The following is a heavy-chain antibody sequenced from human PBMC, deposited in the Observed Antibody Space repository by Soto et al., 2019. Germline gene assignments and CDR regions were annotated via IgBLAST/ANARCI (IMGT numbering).Heavy chain of an antibody. J-gene: IGHJ5*02. CDR2: ISTYSGDT. CDR1: GYTFFTYD. V-gene: IGHV1-18*01. CDR3: ARHHGPTTSENWFDP. Sequence: QVHLVQSGVEVKPPGASVKVSCQTSGYTFFTYDISWVRQAPGQGLEWMGWISTYSGDTKYAQKLQGRVTMTTETSTTTAYLELRSLRSDDTAVNYCARHHGPTTSENWFDPWGQGTLVTVSS. D-gene: IGHD5-12*01.